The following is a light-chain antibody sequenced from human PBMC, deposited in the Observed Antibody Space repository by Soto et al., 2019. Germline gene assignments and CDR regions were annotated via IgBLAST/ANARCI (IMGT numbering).Light chain of an antibody. V-gene: IGLV1-40*01. CDR2: GDN. Sequence: QSVLTQTRSVSGAPGQKITMSCTGSSSNIGAGYDVHWYQQVPGAAPRLLIYGDNSRPSGVPDRFSASKSGASASLAITGLQGEDEANYYCQSYDTSLSGVIFGAGTKLTVL. CDR1: SSNIGAGYD. CDR3: QSYDTSLSGVI. J-gene: IGLJ2*01.